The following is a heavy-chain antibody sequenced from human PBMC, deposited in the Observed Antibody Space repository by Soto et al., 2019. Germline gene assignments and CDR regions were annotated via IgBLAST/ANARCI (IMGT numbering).Heavy chain of an antibody. V-gene: IGHV3-48*02. CDR3: ARGRRYSSGWYFPHFDY. CDR1: GFTFSSYS. D-gene: IGHD6-19*01. J-gene: IGHJ4*02. CDR2: ISSSSSTI. Sequence: EVQLVESGGGLVQPGGSLRLSCAASGFTFSSYSMNWVRQAPGKGLEWVSYISSSSSTIYYADSVKGRFTISRDNAKNSLYLQMNSLRDEDTAVYYCARGRRYSSGWYFPHFDYWGQGTLVTVSS.